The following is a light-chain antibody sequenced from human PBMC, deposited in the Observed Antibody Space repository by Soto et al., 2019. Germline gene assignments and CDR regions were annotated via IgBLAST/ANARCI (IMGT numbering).Light chain of an antibody. Sequence: EIVMTQSPATLFVSPGERATLSCRASQTIVNNLAWYQQKPGQAPRLLIYGASTRATGVPARFSGSESGTEFTLTISSLQSEDFAVCYCQQYNNWPPATFGQGTKVEMK. CDR2: GAS. V-gene: IGKV3-15*01. CDR3: QQYNNWPPAT. J-gene: IGKJ1*01. CDR1: QTIVNN.